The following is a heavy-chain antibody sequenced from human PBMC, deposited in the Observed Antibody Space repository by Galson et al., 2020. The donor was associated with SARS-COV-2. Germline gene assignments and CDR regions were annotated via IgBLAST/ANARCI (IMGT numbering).Heavy chain of an antibody. V-gene: IGHV3-15*01. J-gene: IGHJ4*02. D-gene: IGHD3-10*01. CDR2: IKSKTDGGTT. CDR1: GFTFSNAW. CDR3: TTDLRIWYEYGSGSPPGDY. Sequence: GESLKISCAASGFTFSNAWMSWVRQAPGKGLEWVGRIKSKTDGGTTDYAAPVKGRFTISRDDSKNTLYLQMNSLKTEDTAVYYCTTDLRIWYEYGSGSPPGDYWGQGTLVTVSS.